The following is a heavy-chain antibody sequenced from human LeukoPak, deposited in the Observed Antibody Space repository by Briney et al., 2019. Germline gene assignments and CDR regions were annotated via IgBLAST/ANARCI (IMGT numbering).Heavy chain of an antibody. J-gene: IGHJ4*02. CDR2: INHSGST. V-gene: IGHV4-34*01. D-gene: IGHD5-24*01. CDR3: ARGPMATIRGPSRY. CDR1: GGSFSGYY. Sequence: SETLSLTCAVYGGSFSGYYWSWIRQPPGKGLEWIGEINHSGSTNYNPSLKSRVTISVDTSKNQFSLKLSSVTAADTAVYYCARGPMATIRGPSRYWGQGTLVTVSS.